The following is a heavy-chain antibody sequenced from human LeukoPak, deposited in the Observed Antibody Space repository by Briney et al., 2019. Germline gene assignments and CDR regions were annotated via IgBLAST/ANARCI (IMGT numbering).Heavy chain of an antibody. J-gene: IGHJ4*02. D-gene: IGHD5-18*01. CDR2: IIPIFGTA. CDR3: ARAKSGGYSYRAYYFDY. CDR1: GGTFSSYA. Sequence: SVKVSCKASGGTFSSYAISWVRQVPGQGLEWMGGIIPIFGTANYAQKFQGRVTITADESTSTAYMELSSLRSEDTAVYYCARAKSGGYSYRAYYFDYWGQGTLVTVSS. V-gene: IGHV1-69*01.